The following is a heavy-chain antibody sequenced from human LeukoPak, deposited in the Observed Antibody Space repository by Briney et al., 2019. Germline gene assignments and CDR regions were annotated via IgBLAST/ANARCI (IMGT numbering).Heavy chain of an antibody. CDR1: GFTFSSYG. V-gene: IGHV3-30*03. J-gene: IGHJ4*02. CDR2: ISYDGSNK. D-gene: IGHD4-17*01. CDR3: ARGTVTAPDY. Sequence: GGSLRLSCAASGFTFSSYGIHWVRQAPGKGLEWVAVISYDGSNKYYADSVKGRFTISRDNSKNMLYLQMNSLRAEDTAVYSCARGTVTAPDYWGQGTLVTVSS.